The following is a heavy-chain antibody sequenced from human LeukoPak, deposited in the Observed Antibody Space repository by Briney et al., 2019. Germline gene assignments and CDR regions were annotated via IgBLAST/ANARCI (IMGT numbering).Heavy chain of an antibody. V-gene: IGHV4-59*01. Sequence: SETLSLTCTVSGGSISSYYWSWIRQPPGKGLEWIGYIYYSGSTNYNPSLKSRVTISVYTSKNQFSLKLNSVTAADTAVYYRAREGRTYGMDVWGQGTTVTVSS. CDR1: GGSISSYY. CDR2: IYYSGST. J-gene: IGHJ6*02. CDR3: AREGRTYGMDV.